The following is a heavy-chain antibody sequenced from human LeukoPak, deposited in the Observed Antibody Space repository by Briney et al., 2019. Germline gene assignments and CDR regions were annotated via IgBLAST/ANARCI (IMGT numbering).Heavy chain of an antibody. D-gene: IGHD6-19*01. CDR3: AKYSSGSFDY. J-gene: IGHJ4*02. V-gene: IGHV3-15*01. CDR2: IISKTDGGTA. Sequence: GGSLRLSCAASELAFSDAWMNWVRQAPGKGLEWVGRIISKTDGGTADYAAPVKGRFTISRDDSKNTLFLQMSSLKTEDTAVYYCAKYSSGSFDYWGQGTLVTVSS. CDR1: ELAFSDAW.